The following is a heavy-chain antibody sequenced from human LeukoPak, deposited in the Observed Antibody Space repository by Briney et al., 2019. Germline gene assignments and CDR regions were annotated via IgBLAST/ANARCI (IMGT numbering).Heavy chain of an antibody. J-gene: IGHJ4*02. Sequence: PSETLSLTCAVYGGSFSGYYWSWIRQPPGKGLEWIGEINHSGTTNYNPSLKSRVTISVDTSKNQFSLKLSSVTAADTAVYYCASGPVPTGLNFDYWGQGTLVTVSS. CDR1: GGSFSGYY. V-gene: IGHV4-34*01. CDR2: INHSGTT. D-gene: IGHD4-17*01. CDR3: ASGPVPTGLNFDY.